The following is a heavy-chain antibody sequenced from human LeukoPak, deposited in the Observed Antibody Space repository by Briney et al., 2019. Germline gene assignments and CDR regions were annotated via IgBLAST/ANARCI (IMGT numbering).Heavy chain of an antibody. D-gene: IGHD6-19*01. Sequence: SETLSLTCTVSGGSISSSNWWSWVRQPPGKGLEWIGEIYHSGSTNYNPSLKSRVTISVDKSKNQFSLKLSSVTAADTAVYYCARRRRSLAVAGGYFDYWGQGTLVTVSS. V-gene: IGHV4-4*02. CDR1: GGSISSSNW. CDR2: IYHSGST. CDR3: ARRRRSLAVAGGYFDY. J-gene: IGHJ4*02.